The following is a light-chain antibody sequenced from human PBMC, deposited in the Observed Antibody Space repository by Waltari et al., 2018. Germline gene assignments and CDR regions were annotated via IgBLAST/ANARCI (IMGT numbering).Light chain of an antibody. CDR1: SSDVGSYNL. CDR3: SSYAGSNYVA. V-gene: IGLV2-14*02. J-gene: IGLJ2*01. CDR2: EVS. Sequence: QSALTQPASVSGSPGQSITISCTGTSSDVGSYNLVSWYQQHPGKAPKLMIYEVSKRPSGVSNRFSGSKSGNTASLTVSGLQAEDEADYYCSSYAGSNYVAFGGGTKLTVL.